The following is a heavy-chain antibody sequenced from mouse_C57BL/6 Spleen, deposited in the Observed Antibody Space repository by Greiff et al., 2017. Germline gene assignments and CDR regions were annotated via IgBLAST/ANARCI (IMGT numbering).Heavy chain of an antibody. V-gene: IGHV1-80*01. Sequence: VKLMESGAELVKPGASVKISCKASGYAFSSYWMNWVKQRPGKGLEWIGQIYPGDGDTNYNGKFKGKATLTADKSSSTAYMQLSSLTSEDSAVYFCARGAYSHYYAMDYWGQGTSVTVSS. D-gene: IGHD2-12*01. CDR2: IYPGDGDT. CDR1: GYAFSSYW. J-gene: IGHJ4*01. CDR3: ARGAYSHYYAMDY.